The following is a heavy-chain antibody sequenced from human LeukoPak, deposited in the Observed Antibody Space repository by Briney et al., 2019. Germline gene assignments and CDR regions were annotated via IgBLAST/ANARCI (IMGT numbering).Heavy chain of an antibody. CDR1: GLTFSSYT. CDR3: AKASSTIFGVVIKREYYFDY. J-gene: IGHJ4*02. V-gene: IGHV3-23*01. D-gene: IGHD3-3*01. Sequence: GGSLRLSRAASGLTFSSYTMSWVRQAPGKGLEWVSAISGSSDSTYYGDSVKGRFTISRDNSKNTLYLQMNSLRAEDTAVYYCAKASSTIFGVVIKREYYFDYWGQGTLVTVSS. CDR2: ISGSSDST.